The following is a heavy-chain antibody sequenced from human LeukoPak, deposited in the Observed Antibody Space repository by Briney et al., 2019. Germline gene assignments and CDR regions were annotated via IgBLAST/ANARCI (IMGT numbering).Heavy chain of an antibody. J-gene: IGHJ6*02. CDR3: ARTTYYYDSSGYHKTYYYYGMDV. V-gene: IGHV1-69*04. Sequence: SVKVSCKASGYIFRQYGISWVRQAPGQGLEWMGRIIPILGIANYAQKFQGRVTITADKSTSTAYMELSSLRSEDTAVYYCARTTYYYDSSGYHKTYYYYGMDVWGQGTTVTVSS. D-gene: IGHD3-22*01. CDR1: GYIFRQYG. CDR2: IIPILGIA.